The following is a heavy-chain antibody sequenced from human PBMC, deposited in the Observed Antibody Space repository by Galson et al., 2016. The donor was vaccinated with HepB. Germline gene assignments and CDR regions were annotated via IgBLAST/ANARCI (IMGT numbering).Heavy chain of an antibody. Sequence: SLRPSCAASGFTFTSYAMSWVRQAPGKGLEWVSAISGSGTNTYYADSVKGRFTISRDISKNTLYLQMNSLRAEDTAVYYCAKIYSQGYYDSSGAYSYFDYWGQGTLVTVSS. CDR1: GFTFTSYA. J-gene: IGHJ4*02. V-gene: IGHV3-23*01. CDR3: AKIYSQGYYDSSGAYSYFDY. D-gene: IGHD3-22*01. CDR2: ISGSGTNT.